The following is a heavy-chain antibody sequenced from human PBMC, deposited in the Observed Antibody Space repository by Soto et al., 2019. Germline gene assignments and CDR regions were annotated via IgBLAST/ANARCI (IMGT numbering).Heavy chain of an antibody. CDR2: MNPIFGTA. Sequence: GASVKVSCKASGYTFTSYDINWVRQATGQGLEWMGWMNPIFGTANYAQKFQGRVTITADESTSTAYMELSSLRSEDTAVYYCARDGYSYGLFDYWGQGTLVTVSS. CDR1: GYTFTSYD. J-gene: IGHJ4*02. V-gene: IGHV1-69*13. CDR3: ARDGYSYGLFDY. D-gene: IGHD5-18*01.